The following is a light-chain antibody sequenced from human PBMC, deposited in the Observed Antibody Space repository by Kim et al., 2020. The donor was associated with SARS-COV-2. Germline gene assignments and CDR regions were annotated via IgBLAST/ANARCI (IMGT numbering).Light chain of an antibody. CDR3: QQYNSCSQT. CDR2: GAS. Sequence: EIEMTQSPSTLSASAGDRATLSCRASQSVSSCLAWYQQKPGQAPRLLIYGASGRDTGVPSRFSGSGSGTEFTLTISSLQSDDFAAYYCQQYNSCSQTFGEGTKVDIK. V-gene: IGKV3-15*01. CDR1: QSVSSC. J-gene: IGKJ1*01.